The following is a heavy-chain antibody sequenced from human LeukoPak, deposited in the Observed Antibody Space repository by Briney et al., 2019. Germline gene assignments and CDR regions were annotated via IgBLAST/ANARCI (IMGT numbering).Heavy chain of an antibody. CDR3: SRAQCGSYYDQPFDY. J-gene: IGHJ4*02. V-gene: IGHV3-33*01. CDR2: IWYDGSNK. CDR1: GFTFSSYG. D-gene: IGHD1-26*01. Sequence: PGGSLRLSCAASGFTFSSYGMHWVRQAPGKGLEWVAVIWYDGSNKYYADSVKGRFTISRDNSKNTLYLQMNSMRAEDTAVYYCSRAQCGSYYDQPFDYWGQGTLVTVSS.